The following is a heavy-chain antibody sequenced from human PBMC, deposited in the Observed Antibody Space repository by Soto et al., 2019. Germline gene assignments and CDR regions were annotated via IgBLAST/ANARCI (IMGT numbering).Heavy chain of an antibody. CDR2: IKQDGGER. CDR3: ARDFPFYYGMDV. CDR1: GFTFSSYA. D-gene: IGHD3-16*01. Sequence: LRLSCAASGFTFSSYAMSWVRQAPGKGLEWVANIKQDGGERNYLDSVKGRFTISRDNAENSLFLQMNSLRAEDAAVYYCARDFPFYYGMDVWGQGTTVTVSS. V-gene: IGHV3-7*01. J-gene: IGHJ6*02.